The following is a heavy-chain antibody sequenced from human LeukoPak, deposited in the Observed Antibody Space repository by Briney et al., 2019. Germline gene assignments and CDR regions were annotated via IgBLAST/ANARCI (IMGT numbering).Heavy chain of an antibody. D-gene: IGHD3-10*01. Sequence: PGGSLRLSCAASGFTFSSHGMSWVRQAPGKGLEWVSAISGSGGSTYYADSVKGRFTISRDNSKNTLYLQMNSLRAEDTAVYYCAKDRSLWFGELLGDYWGQGTLVTVSS. V-gene: IGHV3-23*01. CDR1: GFTFSSHG. CDR2: ISGSGGST. CDR3: AKDRSLWFGELLGDY. J-gene: IGHJ4*02.